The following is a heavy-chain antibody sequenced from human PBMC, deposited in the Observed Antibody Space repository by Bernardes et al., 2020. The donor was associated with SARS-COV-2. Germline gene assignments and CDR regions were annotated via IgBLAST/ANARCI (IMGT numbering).Heavy chain of an antibody. D-gene: IGHD3-22*01. CDR1: GFTFNSSS. Sequence: GGSLRLSCAASGFTFNSSSMNWVRQAPGQGLAWVSSISSGSSYIYYADSLKGRFTVSRDNAKNSLYLQMNSLRAEDTAVYYCAREAEADSSAYCYYWGQETMDAVAS. V-gene: IGHV3-21*01. CDR3: AREAEADSSAYCYY. CDR2: ISSGSSYI. J-gene: IGHJ4*02.